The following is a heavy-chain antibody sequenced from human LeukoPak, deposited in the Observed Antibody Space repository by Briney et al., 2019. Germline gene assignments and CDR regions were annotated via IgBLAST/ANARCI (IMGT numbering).Heavy chain of an antibody. Sequence: PSETLSLTCTVSGGSISSYYWSWIRQPPGKGLEWIGYIYYSGSTNYNPSVKSRVTTSVDTSKNQLSLKLTSVTAADTAVYYCARGARVTPFDYWGQGTLVTVSS. V-gene: IGHV4-59*01. CDR2: IYYSGST. D-gene: IGHD2-21*02. CDR1: GGSISSYY. CDR3: ARGARVTPFDY. J-gene: IGHJ4*02.